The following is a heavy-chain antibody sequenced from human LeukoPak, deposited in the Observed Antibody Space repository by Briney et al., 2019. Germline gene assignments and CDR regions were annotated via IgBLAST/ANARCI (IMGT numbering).Heavy chain of an antibody. CDR1: GGSFSGYY. CDR2: INHRGST. D-gene: IGHD3-9*01. CDR3: ASCDMMTGHGY. J-gene: IGHJ4*02. V-gene: IGHV4-34*01. Sequence: SETLSLTCAVYGGSFSGYYWSWIRQPPGKGLEWIGEINHRGSTNYNPSLKSRVTISVDTSKYQFSLKLSSVTAADTAMYYCASCDMMTGHGYWGQGTLVTVSS.